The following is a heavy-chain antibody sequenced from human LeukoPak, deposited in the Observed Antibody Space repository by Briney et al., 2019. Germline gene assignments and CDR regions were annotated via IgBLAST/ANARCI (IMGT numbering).Heavy chain of an antibody. D-gene: IGHD6-13*01. J-gene: IGHJ1*01. CDR3: ARSIAAAGTWGYFQH. V-gene: IGHV3-53*01. Sequence: GGSLRLSCAASGFTFSNSNMNWARQAPGKGLEWISYISRSGTTYYADSVKGRFTISRDNSKNTLYLQMNSLRAEDTAVYYCARSIAAAGTWGYFQHWGQGTLVTVSS. CDR2: ISRSGTT. CDR1: GFTFSNSN.